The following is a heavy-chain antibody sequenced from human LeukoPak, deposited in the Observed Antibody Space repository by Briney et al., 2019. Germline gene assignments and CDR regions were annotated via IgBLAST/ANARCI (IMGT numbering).Heavy chain of an antibody. Sequence: SETLSLTCTVSGGSISSSSYYWGWIRQPPGKGLEWIGSAYYSVSTYYNPSLKSRVTISIDTSRNQFSMNLNSVTAADTAVYYCAKGAGPPWFDPWGQGTLVTVSS. V-gene: IGHV4-39*07. CDR3: AKGAGPPWFDP. J-gene: IGHJ5*02. D-gene: IGHD6-19*01. CDR2: AYYSVST. CDR1: GGSISSSSYY.